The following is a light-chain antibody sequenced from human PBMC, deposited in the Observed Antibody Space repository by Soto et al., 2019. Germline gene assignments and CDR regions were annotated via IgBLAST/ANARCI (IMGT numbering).Light chain of an antibody. J-gene: IGKJ4*01. Sequence: EMVLTQSPATVSLSPGERATLSCRASQSVSSYLAWYQQKPGQAPRLLIYDASNRATGIPARFSGSGSGTDFTLTISSLEPEDFAVYYCQQRSNWHLTFGGGTKVDIK. V-gene: IGKV3-11*01. CDR3: QQRSNWHLT. CDR1: QSVSSY. CDR2: DAS.